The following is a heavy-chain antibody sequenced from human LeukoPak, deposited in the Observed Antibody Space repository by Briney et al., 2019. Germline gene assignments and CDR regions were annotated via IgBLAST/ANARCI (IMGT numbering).Heavy chain of an antibody. CDR3: ARVGVVTAIKYYFDY. V-gene: IGHV3-11*06. Sequence: GGSLGLSCAASGFTFSDYYMSWIRQAPGKGLEWVSYISSSSSYTNYADSVKGRFTISRDNAKNSLYLQMNSLRAEDTAVYYCARVGVVTAIKYYFDYWGQGTLVTVSS. J-gene: IGHJ4*02. CDR1: GFTFSDYY. CDR2: ISSSSSYT. D-gene: IGHD2-21*02.